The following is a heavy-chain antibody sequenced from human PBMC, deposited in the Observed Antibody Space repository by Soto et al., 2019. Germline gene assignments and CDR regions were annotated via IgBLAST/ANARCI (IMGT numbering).Heavy chain of an antibody. J-gene: IGHJ6*02. D-gene: IGHD6-13*01. CDR2: IGTAGDT. CDR1: GFTFSSYD. V-gene: IGHV3-13*01. CDR3: ARDRRIAAAGDYYYYYGMDV. Sequence: PGGSLGLACAASGFTFSSYDVHWVLQATGKGLEWVSAIGTAGDTYYPGSVKGRFTISRENAKNSLYLQMNSLRAEDTAVYYCARDRRIAAAGDYYYYYGMDVWGQGTTVTVSS.